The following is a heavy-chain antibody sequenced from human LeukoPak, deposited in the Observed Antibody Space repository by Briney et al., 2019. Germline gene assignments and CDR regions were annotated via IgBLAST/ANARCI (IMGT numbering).Heavy chain of an antibody. CDR2: ISSGSSTI. CDR3: AKDGPLGPYYYGMDV. D-gene: IGHD3-16*01. V-gene: IGHV3-48*04. J-gene: IGHJ6*02. Sequence: GGSLRLSCAASGFTFSDYSMNWVRQAPGKGLEWVSYISSGSSTIYYADSVKGRFTISRDNARNSLYLQMNSLRAEDTAVYYCAKDGPLGPYYYGMDVWGQGTTVTVSS. CDR1: GFTFSDYS.